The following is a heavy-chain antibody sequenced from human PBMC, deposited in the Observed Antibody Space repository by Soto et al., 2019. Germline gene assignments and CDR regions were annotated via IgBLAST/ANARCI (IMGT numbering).Heavy chain of an antibody. CDR2: IYSGGST. J-gene: IGHJ6*03. CDR1: GFTVSSNY. V-gene: IGHV3-53*04. CDR3: ARVPRIAAAGRSVSGNYYYYMDV. Sequence: GESLKISCAASGFTVSSNYMSWVRQAPGKGLEWVSVIYSGGSTYYADSVKGRFTNSRHNSKNTLYLQMNSLRAEETAVYYCARVPRIAAAGRSVSGNYYYYMDVWGKGTTVTVSS. D-gene: IGHD6-13*01.